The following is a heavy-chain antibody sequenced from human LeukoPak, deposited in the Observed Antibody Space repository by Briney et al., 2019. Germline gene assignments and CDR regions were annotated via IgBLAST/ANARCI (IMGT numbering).Heavy chain of an antibody. CDR3: ARSGSYWYFDL. CDR2: IYYSEST. V-gene: IGHV4-59*01. J-gene: IGHJ2*01. Sequence: SETLSLTCTVSGGSISGYYWSWIRQPPGKGLEWIGYIYYSESTSYNPSLKSRLTISVDTSKSQFSLKLSSVTAADTAVYYCARSGSYWYFDLWGRGTLVTVSS. D-gene: IGHD1-26*01. CDR1: GGSISGYY.